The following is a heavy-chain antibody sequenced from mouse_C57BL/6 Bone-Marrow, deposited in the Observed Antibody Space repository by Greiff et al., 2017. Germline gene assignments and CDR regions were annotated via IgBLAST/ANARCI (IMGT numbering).Heavy chain of an antibody. V-gene: IGHV1-53*01. CDR2: INPSNGGT. D-gene: IGHD2-5*01. Sequence: VQLQQPGPELVKPGASVKLSCKASGYTFTSYWLHWVKQRPGQGLEWIGNINPSNGGTNYNEKFKSKATLTVDKSSSTAYMQLSSLTSEDSAVYYCARSPYYSNGYWYFDVWGTGTTVTVSS. J-gene: IGHJ1*03. CDR1: GYTFTSYW. CDR3: ARSPYYSNGYWYFDV.